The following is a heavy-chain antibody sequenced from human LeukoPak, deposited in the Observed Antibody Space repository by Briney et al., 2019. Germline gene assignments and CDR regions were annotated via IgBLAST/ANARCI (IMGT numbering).Heavy chain of an antibody. CDR3: ARVDCRSTSCHDFYYYGMDV. Sequence: GGSLRLSCAASGFTFSSYWMSWVRQAPGKGLEWVANIKQDGSEKYYVDSVKGRFTISRDNAKNSLFLQMNSLRAEDTAVYYCARVDCRSTSCHDFYYYGMDVWGQGTTVTVSS. CDR2: IKQDGSEK. J-gene: IGHJ6*02. V-gene: IGHV3-7*01. D-gene: IGHD2-2*01. CDR1: GFTFSSYW.